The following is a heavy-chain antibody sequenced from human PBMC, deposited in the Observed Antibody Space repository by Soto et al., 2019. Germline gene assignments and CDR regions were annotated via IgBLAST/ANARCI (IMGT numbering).Heavy chain of an antibody. CDR1: GFPFSSYA. D-gene: IGHD2-2*01. Sequence: EMQLLESGGGLVQPGGSLRLSCVASGFPFSSYAMSWVRQTPGKGLEWVSGISGSGGRTYYADSVKGRFTISRDNSNNTLSLQMHILRVEDTAVYFCAREGDDHCSGTSCFHYYGLDVWGQGTTVTVSS. J-gene: IGHJ6*02. V-gene: IGHV3-23*01. CDR2: ISGSGGRT. CDR3: AREGDDHCSGTSCFHYYGLDV.